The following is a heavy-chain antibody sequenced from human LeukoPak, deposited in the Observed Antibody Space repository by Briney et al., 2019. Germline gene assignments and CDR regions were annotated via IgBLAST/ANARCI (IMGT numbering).Heavy chain of an antibody. D-gene: IGHD6-13*01. J-gene: IGHJ5*02. CDR1: GCTFTGYY. V-gene: IGHV1-2*02. CDR2: INPNSGGT. CDR3: ARDLGSSWYFGWFDP. Sequence: ASAKVSCKASGCTFTGYYMHWVRQAPGQGLEWMAWINPNSGGTNYAQKFQGRVTMTRDTSISTASMELSSLRSDDTAVYYCARDLGSSWYFGWFDPWGQGTLVTVSS.